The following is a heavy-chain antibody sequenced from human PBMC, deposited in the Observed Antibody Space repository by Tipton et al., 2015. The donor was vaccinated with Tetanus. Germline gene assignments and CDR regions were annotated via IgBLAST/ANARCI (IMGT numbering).Heavy chain of an antibody. CDR2: INHSGST. Sequence: TLSLTYAVYGGSFSGYYWSWIRQPPGKGLEWIGEINHSGSTNYNPSLKSRVTISVDTSKSQFSLKLSSVTAADTAVYYCARGPPIAARLDGGVPLDYWGQGTLVTVSS. CDR1: GGSFSGYY. D-gene: IGHD6-6*01. J-gene: IGHJ4*02. CDR3: ARGPPIAARLDGGVPLDY. V-gene: IGHV4-34*01.